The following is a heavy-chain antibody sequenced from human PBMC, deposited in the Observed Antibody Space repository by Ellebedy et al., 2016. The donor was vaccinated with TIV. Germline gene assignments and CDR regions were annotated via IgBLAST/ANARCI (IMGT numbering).Heavy chain of an antibody. D-gene: IGHD1-26*01. CDR3: ARDSGDYYFDY. J-gene: IGHJ4*02. Sequence: KLQGRVTMTTDTSTSTVYMELRSLRSDDTAVYYCARDSGDYYFDYWGQGTLVTVSS. V-gene: IGHV1-18*01.